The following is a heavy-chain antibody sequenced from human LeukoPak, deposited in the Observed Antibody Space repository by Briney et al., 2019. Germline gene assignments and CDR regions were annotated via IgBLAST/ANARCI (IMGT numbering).Heavy chain of an antibody. CDR1: GYTLTELS. CDR3: ASPGGQWLVQLHMAFDI. V-gene: IGHV1-24*01. CDR2: FDPEDGET. J-gene: IGHJ3*02. Sequence: ASVKVSCKVSGYTLTELSMHWVRQAPGKGLEWMGGFDPEDGETIYAQKFQGRVTMTEDTSTDTAYMELSSLRSEDTAVYYCASPGGQWLVQLHMAFDIWGQGTMVTVSS. D-gene: IGHD6-19*01.